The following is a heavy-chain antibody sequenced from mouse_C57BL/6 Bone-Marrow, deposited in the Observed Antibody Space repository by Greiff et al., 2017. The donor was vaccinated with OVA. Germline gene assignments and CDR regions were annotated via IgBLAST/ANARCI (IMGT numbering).Heavy chain of an antibody. D-gene: IGHD1-1*01. Sequence: EVKLVESGGGLVQPGGSLSLSCAASGFTFTDYYMSWVRQPPGKALEWLGFIRNKANGYTTEYSASVKGRFTISRDNSQSILYLQMNALRAEDSATYYGARSHYYGSHDVWGTGTTVTVSS. V-gene: IGHV7-3*01. J-gene: IGHJ1*03. CDR2: IRNKANGYTT. CDR1: GFTFTDYY. CDR3: ARSHYYGSHDV.